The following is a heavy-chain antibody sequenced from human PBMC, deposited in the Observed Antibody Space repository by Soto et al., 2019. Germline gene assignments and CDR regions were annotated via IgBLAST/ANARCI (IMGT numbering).Heavy chain of an antibody. V-gene: IGHV3-23*01. Sequence: EVQLLESGGGLVQPGGSLRLSCAASGFTFSSYAMSWVRQAPGKGLEWVSAISGSGGSTYYADSVKGRFTISRDNSKNTLYLQMNRLGGEDTAVYYCAISPGGGGYHYYYMDVWGKGTTVTVSS. CDR1: GFTFSSYA. D-gene: IGHD3-10*01. CDR3: AISPGGGGYHYYYMDV. CDR2: ISGSGGST. J-gene: IGHJ6*03.